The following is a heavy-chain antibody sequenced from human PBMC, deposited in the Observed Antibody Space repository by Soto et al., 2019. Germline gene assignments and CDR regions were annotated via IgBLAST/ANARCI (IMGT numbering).Heavy chain of an antibody. J-gene: IGHJ6*01. CDR2: INLNSGGT. D-gene: IGHD5-18*01. CDR3: ARGGDTAMVYHGMVV. CDR1: GYSFTGYF. V-gene: IGHV1-2*02. Sequence: ASVKVSCKASGYSFTGYFTQWVRQAPGQGLEWMGWINLNSGGTNYAQKFQGRVTMTRDTSISTAYMELSRLRSDDTAVYYCARGGDTAMVYHGMVVWGQGTRVTVSS.